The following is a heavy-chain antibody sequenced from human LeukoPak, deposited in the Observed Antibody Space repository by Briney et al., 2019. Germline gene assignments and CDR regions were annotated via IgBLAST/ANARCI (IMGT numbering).Heavy chain of an antibody. J-gene: IGHJ4*02. CDR3: AEVGRIAAD. V-gene: IGHV3-9*01. Sequence: PGRSLRLSCAASGFTFDDYAMHWVRQAPGKGLEWVSGISWNSGSIGYADSVKGRFTISRDNAKNSLYLQMNSLRAEDTALYYCAEVGRIAADWGQGTLVTVSS. D-gene: IGHD6-13*01. CDR2: ISWNSGSI. CDR1: GFTFDDYA.